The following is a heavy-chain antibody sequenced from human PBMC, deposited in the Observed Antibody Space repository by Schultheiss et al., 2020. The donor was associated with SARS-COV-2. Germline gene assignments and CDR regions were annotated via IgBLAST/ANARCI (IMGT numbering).Heavy chain of an antibody. Sequence: SQTLSLTCTVSGGSISSYYWSWIRQHPGKGLEWIGYIYYSGSTYYNPSLKSRVTISVDTSKNQLSLRLSSVTAADTALYHCARERVGGFGSSYPDYWGQGTLVTVSS. D-gene: IGHD1-26*01. J-gene: IGHJ4*02. V-gene: IGHV4-31*03. CDR3: ARERVGGFGSSYPDY. CDR2: IYYSGST. CDR1: GGSISSYY.